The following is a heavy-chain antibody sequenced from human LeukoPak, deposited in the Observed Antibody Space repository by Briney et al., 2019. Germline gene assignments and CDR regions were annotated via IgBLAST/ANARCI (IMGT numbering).Heavy chain of an antibody. Sequence: SETLSLTCAIYGVSFSGYWSWIRQPPGKGLEWIGSIYYSGSTYYNPSLKSRVTISVDTSKNQFSLKLSSVTAADTAVYYCASRSPNYDFWGQGTLVTVSS. D-gene: IGHD3-3*01. V-gene: IGHV4-34*01. CDR2: IYYSGST. J-gene: IGHJ4*02. CDR3: ASRSPNYDF. CDR1: GVSFSGY.